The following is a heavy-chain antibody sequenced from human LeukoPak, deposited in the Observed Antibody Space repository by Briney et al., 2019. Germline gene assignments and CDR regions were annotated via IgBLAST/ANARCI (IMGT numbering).Heavy chain of an antibody. J-gene: IGHJ4*02. V-gene: IGHV4-59*08. CDR1: GGSISSYY. D-gene: IGHD1-26*01. CDR2: IDYSGSA. CDR3: VSGRYYFDY. Sequence: SETLSLTCTVSGGSISSYYWSWIRQPPGKGLEWIGGIDYSGSANYNPSLKSRVTISLDTSKNQFSLKLRSVTAADTAVCYCVSGRYYFDYWGQGTLVTVSS.